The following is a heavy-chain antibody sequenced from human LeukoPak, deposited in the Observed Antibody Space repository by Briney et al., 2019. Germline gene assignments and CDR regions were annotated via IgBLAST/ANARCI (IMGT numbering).Heavy chain of an antibody. CDR3: ARDFRYFDWLLRGNYYYYYMDV. CDR2: ISSSGSTI. CDR1: GFTFSSYE. Sequence: PGGSLRLSCAASGFTFSSYEMNWVRQAPGKGLEWVSYISSSGSTIYYADSVKGRFTISRDNAKNSLYLQMNSLRAEDTAVYYCARDFRYFDWLLRGNYYYYYMDVWGKGTTVTISS. V-gene: IGHV3-48*03. J-gene: IGHJ6*03. D-gene: IGHD3-9*01.